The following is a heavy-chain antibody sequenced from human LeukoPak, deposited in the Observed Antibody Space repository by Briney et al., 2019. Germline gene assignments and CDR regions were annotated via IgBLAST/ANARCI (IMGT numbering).Heavy chain of an antibody. V-gene: IGHV3-7*01. CDR3: ARTRRLVTATPEYYFDY. CDR2: IKQDGSEK. D-gene: IGHD2-21*02. Sequence: GGSLRLSCAASGFTFSNYWMTWVRQAPGKGLEWVANIKQDGSEKYYVDSVKGRFTISRDNAKNSLFLQMNSLRAEDTAVYYCARTRRLVTATPEYYFDYWGQGTLVTVSS. J-gene: IGHJ4*02. CDR1: GFTFSNYW.